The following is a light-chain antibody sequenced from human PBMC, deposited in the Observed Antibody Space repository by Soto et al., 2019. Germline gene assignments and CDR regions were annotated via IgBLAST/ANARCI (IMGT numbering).Light chain of an antibody. CDR3: QQYGSSPT. CDR2: GAS. CDR1: QSVSSSY. J-gene: IGKJ1*01. V-gene: IGKV3-20*01. Sequence: EIVLTQSPGTLSLSPGERATLSCRASQSVSSSYLAWYQQKPGQSPRLLIYGASSRATGIPDRFSVSGSGTDFTLTISRLEPEDFAVYYCQQYGSSPTFGQGTKVEIK.